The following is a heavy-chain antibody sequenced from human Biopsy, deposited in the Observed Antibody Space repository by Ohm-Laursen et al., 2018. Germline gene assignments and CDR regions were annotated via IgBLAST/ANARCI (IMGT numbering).Heavy chain of an antibody. CDR2: ITADNT. D-gene: IGHD2-21*02. Sequence: ASVNVSCKASGYTFYSYGITWVRQAPGQGLEWMGWITADNTNSAQKFQGRLTMTTDISTSTAYMDLKGLRSDDTAIYYCARAFGGAYYSYAFDLWGQGTLVTVSS. V-gene: IGHV1-18*01. CDR3: ARAFGGAYYSYAFDL. J-gene: IGHJ3*01. CDR1: GYTFYSYG.